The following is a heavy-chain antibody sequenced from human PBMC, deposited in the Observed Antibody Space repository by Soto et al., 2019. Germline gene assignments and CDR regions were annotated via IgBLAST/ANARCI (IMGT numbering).Heavy chain of an antibody. V-gene: IGHV3-23*01. J-gene: IGHJ3*02. Sequence: GGSLRLSCAASGFTFSSYAMSWVRQAPGKGLEWVSAISGSGGSTYYADSVKGRFTISRDNSKNTLYLQMNSLRAEDTAVYYCAKDRRGGFMRRDAFDIWGQGTMVTVSS. D-gene: IGHD3-10*01. CDR3: AKDRRGGFMRRDAFDI. CDR1: GFTFSSYA. CDR2: ISGSGGST.